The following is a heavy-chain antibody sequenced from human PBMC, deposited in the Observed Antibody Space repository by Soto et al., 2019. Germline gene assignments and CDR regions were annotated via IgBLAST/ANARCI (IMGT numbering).Heavy chain of an antibody. Sequence: SETLSLTCAVYGGSFSGYYWSWIRQPPGKGLEWIGEINHSGSTNYNPSLKSRVTISVDTSKNQFSLKLSSVTAADTAVYYCARLRRLVRGYYYYGMDVWGQGXTVTVYS. D-gene: IGHD6-19*01. V-gene: IGHV4-34*01. CDR3: ARLRRLVRGYYYYGMDV. CDR2: INHSGST. J-gene: IGHJ6*02. CDR1: GGSFSGYY.